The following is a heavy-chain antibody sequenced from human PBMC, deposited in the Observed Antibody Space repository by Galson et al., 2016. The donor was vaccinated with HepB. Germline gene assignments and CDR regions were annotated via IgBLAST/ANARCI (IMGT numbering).Heavy chain of an antibody. D-gene: IGHD2-15*01. V-gene: IGHV4-4*02. CDR3: ATVRAGCSASSCYFDR. CDR1: GGSISDDIW. Sequence: SETLSLTCAVSGGSISDDIWWTWLRQPPGKGLEWIGEMYHSGSTNYSPSLKSRVSISLDESRNQFSLMITSVTAADTAVYYGATVRAGCSASSCYFDRWGQGTLVTVSS. J-gene: IGHJ4*02. CDR2: MYHSGST.